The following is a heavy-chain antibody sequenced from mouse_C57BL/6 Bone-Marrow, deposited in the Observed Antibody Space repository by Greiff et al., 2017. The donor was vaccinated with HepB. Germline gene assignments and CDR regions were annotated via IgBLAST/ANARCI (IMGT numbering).Heavy chain of an antibody. J-gene: IGHJ2*01. Sequence: VQLKESGAELVRPGTSVKVSCKASGYAFTNYLIEWVKQRPGQGLEWIGVINPGSGGTNYNEKFKGKATLTADKSSSTAYMQLSSLTSEDSAVYFCARWGAGSSYFDYWGQGTTRTVSS. CDR1: GYAFTNYL. D-gene: IGHD1-1*01. V-gene: IGHV1-54*01. CDR2: INPGSGGT. CDR3: ARWGAGSSYFDY.